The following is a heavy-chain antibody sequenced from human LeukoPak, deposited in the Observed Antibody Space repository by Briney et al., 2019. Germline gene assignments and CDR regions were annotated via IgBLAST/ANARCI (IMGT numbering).Heavy chain of an antibody. CDR2: IGGSGGST. CDR1: GFTFSSYG. V-gene: IGHV3-23*01. CDR3: AKESLNLLYYYDSSGYDDY. J-gene: IGHJ4*02. D-gene: IGHD3-22*01. Sequence: GGSLRLSCAASGFTFSSYGMSWVRQAPGKGLEWVSAIGGSGGSTYYADSVKGRFTISRDNSKNTLYLQMNSLRAEDTAVYYCAKESLNLLYYYDSSGYDDYWGQGTLVTVSS.